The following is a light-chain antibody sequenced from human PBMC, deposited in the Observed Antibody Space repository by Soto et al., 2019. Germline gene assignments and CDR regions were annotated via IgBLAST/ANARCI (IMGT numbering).Light chain of an antibody. CDR1: QTISSW. Sequence: DIQMTQSPSTLSGSVGDRVTITCRVCQTISSWLAWYQQKPGKAPKLLIYKASTLKSGVPSRFSGSGSGTEFTLTISSLQPDDFATYYCQQYNSYSTWTFGQGTKVDIK. V-gene: IGKV1-5*03. CDR3: QQYNSYSTWT. J-gene: IGKJ1*01. CDR2: KAS.